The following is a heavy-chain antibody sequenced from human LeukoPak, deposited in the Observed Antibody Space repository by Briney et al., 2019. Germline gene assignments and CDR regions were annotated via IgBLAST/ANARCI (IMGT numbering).Heavy chain of an antibody. CDR1: GGSISSYY. CDR2: IYYSGST. D-gene: IGHD1/OR15-1a*01. Sequence: PSETLSLTCTVSGGSISSYYWSWIRQPPGKGLEWIGYIYYSGSTNDNPSLESRVTISVDTSKNQLSLKLSSVTAADTAVYYCARGTSWFDPWGQGTLVTVSS. CDR3: ARGTSWFDP. V-gene: IGHV4-59*01. J-gene: IGHJ5*02.